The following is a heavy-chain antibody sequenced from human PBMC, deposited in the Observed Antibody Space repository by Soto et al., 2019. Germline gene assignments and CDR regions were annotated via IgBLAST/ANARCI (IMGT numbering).Heavy chain of an antibody. CDR1: GFTFSNYG. CDR2: VSYDAANK. J-gene: IGHJ4*02. Sequence: QAQLVESGGDVVQPGSSLRLACAASGFTFSNYGMHWVRQAPGKGLEWVAYVSYDAANKYYADSVRGRFTISRDNSENTLHLQMDSLSGADSALYFCASGTSFDHWGQGTPVSVSS. CDR3: ASGTSFDH. V-gene: IGHV3-30*03.